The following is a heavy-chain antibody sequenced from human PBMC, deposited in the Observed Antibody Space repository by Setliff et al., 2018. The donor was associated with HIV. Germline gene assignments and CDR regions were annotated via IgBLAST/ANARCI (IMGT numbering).Heavy chain of an antibody. CDR3: ARDPVATIPRGFDI. CDR2: ISSSSSTI. J-gene: IGHJ3*02. CDR1: GFTFSSYS. D-gene: IGHD5-12*01. Sequence: GGSLRLSCAASGFTFSSYSMNWVRQAPGKGLEWVSYISSSSSTIYYADSVKGRFTISRDNAKNSLYLQMNSLRAEDTAVYYCARDPVATIPRGFDIWGQGTMVTVSS. V-gene: IGHV3-48*01.